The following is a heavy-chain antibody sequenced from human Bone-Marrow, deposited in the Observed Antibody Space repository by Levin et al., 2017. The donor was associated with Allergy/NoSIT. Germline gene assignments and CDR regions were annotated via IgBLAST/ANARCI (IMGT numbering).Heavy chain of an antibody. Sequence: PSETLSLTCAVYGGSFSGYYWSWIRQPPGKGLEWIGEINHSGSTNYNPSLKSRVTISVDTSKNQFSLKLSSVTAADTAVYYCARGRWFGESDYYYMDVWGKGTTVTVSS. J-gene: IGHJ6*03. D-gene: IGHD3-10*01. CDR3: ARGRWFGESDYYYMDV. CDR2: INHSGST. CDR1: GGSFSGYY. V-gene: IGHV4-34*01.